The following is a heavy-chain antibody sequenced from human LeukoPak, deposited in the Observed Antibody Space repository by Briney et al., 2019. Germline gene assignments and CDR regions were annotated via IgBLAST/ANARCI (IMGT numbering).Heavy chain of an antibody. Sequence: SSETLSLTCAVSGGSISSSNWWSWVRQPPGKGLEWIGEIYHSGSTNYNPSLKSRVTISVDKSKNQFSLKLSSVTAADTAVYYCARTIRSSGSYTPATYYYYGMDVWGQGTTVTVSS. CDR3: ARTIRSSGSYTPATYYYYGMDV. V-gene: IGHV4-4*02. J-gene: IGHJ6*02. D-gene: IGHD3-10*01. CDR2: IYHSGST. CDR1: GGSISSSNW.